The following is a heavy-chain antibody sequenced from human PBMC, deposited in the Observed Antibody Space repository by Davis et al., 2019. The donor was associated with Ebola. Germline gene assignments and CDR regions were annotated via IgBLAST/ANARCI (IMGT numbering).Heavy chain of an antibody. Sequence: PSETLSLTCTVSGGSISSSSYYWGWIRQPPGKGLEWIGSIYYSGSTYYNPSLKSRVTISVVTSKKQFSLNLSSVTAADTAVYYCARGTYDSSGRYFDYWGQGTLVTVSS. CDR3: ARGTYDSSGRYFDY. D-gene: IGHD3-22*01. CDR1: GGSISSSSYY. CDR2: IYYSGST. J-gene: IGHJ4*02. V-gene: IGHV4-39*07.